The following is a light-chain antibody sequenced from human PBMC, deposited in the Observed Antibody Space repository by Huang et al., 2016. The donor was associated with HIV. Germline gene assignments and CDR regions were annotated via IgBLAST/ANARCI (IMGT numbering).Light chain of an antibody. CDR1: QSLLHSNGYNY. CDR2: LGS. Sequence: DIVMTQSPLSLPVTPGEPASISCRSSQSLLHSNGYNYLDWYLQKPGQSPQLLSYLGSNRASGVPDRLSGSGSGTDFTLKISRVEAEDVGVYYCMQALQTPLTFGGGTKVEIK. J-gene: IGKJ4*01. CDR3: MQALQTPLT. V-gene: IGKV2-28*01.